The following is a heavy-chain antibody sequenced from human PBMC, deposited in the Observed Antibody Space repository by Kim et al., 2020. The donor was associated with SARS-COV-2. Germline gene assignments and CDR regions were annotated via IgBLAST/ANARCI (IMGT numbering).Heavy chain of an antibody. J-gene: IGHJ4*02. CDR3: ARQAHSSSWYDY. CDR1: EYSFTSYW. Sequence: GESLKISCKGSEYSFTSYWISWVRQMPGKGLEWMGRIDPSDSYTNYSPSFQGHVTLSADKSISTGYLQWSSLKASDTAMYYCARQAHSSSWYDYWGQGTLVTVSS. D-gene: IGHD6-13*01. V-gene: IGHV5-10-1*01. CDR2: IDPSDSYT.